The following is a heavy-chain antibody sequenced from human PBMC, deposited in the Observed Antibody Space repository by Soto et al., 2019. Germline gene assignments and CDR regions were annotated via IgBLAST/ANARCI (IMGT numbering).Heavy chain of an antibody. CDR3: ARHEGWTGPDQ. V-gene: IGHV4-4*02. CDR1: GASIGSGNW. D-gene: IGHD2-8*02. CDR2: SFHDGNT. J-gene: IGHJ5*02. Sequence: QVHLQESGPGLVKPSETLSLTCAVSGASIGSGNWWSWVRQPPGKGLEWIAESFHDGNTNYNPSLKSRVTISVDKSQNQFSLNVNSVTAADTAVYYCARHEGWTGPDQWGQGTLVTVSS.